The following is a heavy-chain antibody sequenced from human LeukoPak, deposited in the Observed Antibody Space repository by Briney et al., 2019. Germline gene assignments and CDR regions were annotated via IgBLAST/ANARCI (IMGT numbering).Heavy chain of an antibody. CDR2: INPNSGGT. D-gene: IGHD2-15*01. Sequence: ASVKVSCKASGYTFTGYYMHWVRQAPGQGLEWMGWINPNSGGTNYAQKFQGRVTMTRDTSISTAYMELSRLRSDDTAVYYCARAADIVVVVAALDYWGQGTLVTVSS. CDR3: ARAADIVVVVAALDY. V-gene: IGHV1-2*02. J-gene: IGHJ4*02. CDR1: GYTFTGYY.